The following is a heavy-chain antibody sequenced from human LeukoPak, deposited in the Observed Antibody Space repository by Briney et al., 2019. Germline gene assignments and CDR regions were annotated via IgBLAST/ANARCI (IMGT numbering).Heavy chain of an antibody. J-gene: IGHJ3*02. V-gene: IGHV1-18*01. CDR2: ISASNSNT. D-gene: IGHD3-10*01. CDR1: GSTFTSYG. Sequence: LVKLSCKASGSTFTSYGISWVRQSAGHRLGGRGWISASNSNTNYAQKLPGRVTMTTDTSTRTAYSELSSLRSDVTAVYYCARDLQSRRLLLWFVELLADAFDIWGQGTMVTVSS. CDR3: ARDLQSRRLLLWFVELLADAFDI.